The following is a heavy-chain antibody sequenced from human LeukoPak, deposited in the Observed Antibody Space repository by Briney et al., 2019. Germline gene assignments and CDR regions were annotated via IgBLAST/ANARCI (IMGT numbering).Heavy chain of an antibody. CDR3: ARVHGVTRYFDS. D-gene: IGHD4-23*01. CDR2: IKQNGGEK. CDR1: GVTFTCCW. V-gene: IGHV3-7*01. J-gene: IGHJ4*02. Sequence: GGSLRLSCAASGVTFTCCWMRWVRHTPGKGLEWVASIKQNGGEKFYADSVKGRFTISRDNSKNSLYLQLNSLRAENTAVYSFARVHGVTRYFDSWGQGILVTVSS.